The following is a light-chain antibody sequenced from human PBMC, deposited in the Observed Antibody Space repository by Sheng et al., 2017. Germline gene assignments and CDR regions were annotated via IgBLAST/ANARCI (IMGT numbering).Light chain of an antibody. V-gene: IGKV3-15*01. CDR1: QSVDRN. CDR2: DAS. CDR3: QQYNNWPLLT. Sequence: EVVMTQFPATLSVSPGESATLSCTASQSVDRNLAWYQQKPGQAPRLVIYDASTRATGFPARFSGSGSGTEFTLTISSLQSEDFAVYYCQQYNNWPLLTFGGGTKVEI. J-gene: IGKJ4*01.